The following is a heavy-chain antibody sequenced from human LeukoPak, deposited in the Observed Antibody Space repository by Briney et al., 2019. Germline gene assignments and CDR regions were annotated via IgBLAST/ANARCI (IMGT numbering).Heavy chain of an antibody. Sequence: GGSLRLSCAGSGFILSSYWMHWVRQAPGKGLEWVSLIYSGGNTYYADSVKGRFTISRDNSRNTLYLQMNSLRAEDTAVYYCARGGGLGSSGRLAYFDYWGQGTPVTVSS. CDR1: GFILSSYW. CDR2: IYSGGNT. V-gene: IGHV3-53*01. CDR3: ARGGGLGSSGRLAYFDY. D-gene: IGHD6-19*01. J-gene: IGHJ4*02.